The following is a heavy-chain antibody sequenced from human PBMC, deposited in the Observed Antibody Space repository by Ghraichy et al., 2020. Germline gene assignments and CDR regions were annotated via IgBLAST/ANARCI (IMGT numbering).Heavy chain of an antibody. CDR1: GYPFTSYG. J-gene: IGHJ3*02. CDR3: ARERERYYYGSGSHDAFDI. Sequence: ASVKVSCKASGYPFTSYGISWVRQAPGQGLEWMGWISAYNGNTNYAQKLQGRVTMTTDTSTSTAYMELRSLRSDDTAVYYCARERERYYYGSGSHDAFDIWGQGTMVTVSS. V-gene: IGHV1-18*04. CDR2: ISAYNGNT. D-gene: IGHD3-10*01.